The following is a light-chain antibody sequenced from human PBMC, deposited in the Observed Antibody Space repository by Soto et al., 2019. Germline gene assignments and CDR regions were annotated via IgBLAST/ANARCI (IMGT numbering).Light chain of an antibody. CDR1: SIDVADYNY. Sequence: QSALTQPASVSGSPGQSITISFTGSSIDVADYNYVSWYQQHPGKAPKLIISEVSYRPSGVSNRFSGSKSGNTAALTISGLQTEDEAEYYCSSYTSRGTLLFGGGTKLTVL. CDR3: SSYTSRGTLL. V-gene: IGLV2-14*01. CDR2: EVS. J-gene: IGLJ2*01.